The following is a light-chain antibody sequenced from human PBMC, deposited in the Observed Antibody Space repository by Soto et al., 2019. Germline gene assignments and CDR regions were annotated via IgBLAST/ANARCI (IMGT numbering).Light chain of an antibody. CDR2: EVT. V-gene: IGLV2-8*01. CDR3: SSYSGTNNYV. J-gene: IGLJ1*01. Sequence: QSVLTHPPSASGSPGQSVTISCTGTISDVGGYNFVSWYQQHPGKAPKLIIYEVTKRPSGVPDRFSGSKSGNTASLTVSGLQAEDEADYYCSSYSGTNNYVFGTGTKVTVL. CDR1: ISDVGGYNF.